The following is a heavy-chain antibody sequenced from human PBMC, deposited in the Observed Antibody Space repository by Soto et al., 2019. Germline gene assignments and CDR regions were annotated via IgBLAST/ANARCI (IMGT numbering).Heavy chain of an antibody. CDR3: ARDLLEAGLFDY. CDR1: GYTFTSYG. V-gene: IGHV1-18*04. CDR2: ISAYNGNT. J-gene: IGHJ4*02. D-gene: IGHD6-19*01. Sequence: QVQLVQSGAEVKKPGASVKVSCKASGYTFTSYGISGARQAPGQGLEWMGWISAYNGNTNYAQKLQGRVTMTTDTSTSTAYMALRSLSTDDTPAYYCARDLLEAGLFDYWGQGTLVTVSS.